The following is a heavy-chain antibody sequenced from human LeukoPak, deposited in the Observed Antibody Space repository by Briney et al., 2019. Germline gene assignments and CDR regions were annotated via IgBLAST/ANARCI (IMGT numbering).Heavy chain of an antibody. D-gene: IGHD4-17*01. V-gene: IGHV3-23*01. J-gene: IGHJ4*02. Sequence: PGGSLRLSCAASGFTFSSYAMSWVRQAPVKGLEWVSAIGGSGGSTYYADSVKGRFTISRDNSKNTLYLQMNSLRAEDTAVYYCASDPPTTVTTFGDYWGQGTLATVSS. CDR1: GFTFSSYA. CDR2: IGGSGGST. CDR3: ASDPPTTVTTFGDY.